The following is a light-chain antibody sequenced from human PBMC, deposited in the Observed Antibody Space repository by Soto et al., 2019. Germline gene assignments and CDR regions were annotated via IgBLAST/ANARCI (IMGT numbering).Light chain of an antibody. CDR1: NNDVANYKL. CDR3: YSYAGTSTWV. Sequence: QSALTQPASVSESPGQSITISCTGTNNDVANYKLVSWFQHHLGKAPKLIIYEGTKRPSGVSNRFSASQSGNTASLTISGLQAEDEADYYCYSYAGTSTWVFGGGTKVTVL. J-gene: IGLJ3*02. V-gene: IGLV2-23*01. CDR2: EGT.